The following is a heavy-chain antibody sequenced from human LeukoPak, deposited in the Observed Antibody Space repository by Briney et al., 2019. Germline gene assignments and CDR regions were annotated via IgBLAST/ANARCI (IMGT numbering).Heavy chain of an antibody. J-gene: IGHJ4*02. CDR3: ATFGTSYYFDY. CDR2: INHSGST. V-gene: IGHV4-34*01. CDR1: GGSFSGYY. Sequence: SETLSLTCAVYGGSFSGYYWSWIRQPPGKGLEWIGEINHSGSTNYNPSLKSRVTISVDTSKNQSSLKLSSVTAADTAVYYCATFGTSYYFDYWGQGTLVTVSS. D-gene: IGHD3-16*01.